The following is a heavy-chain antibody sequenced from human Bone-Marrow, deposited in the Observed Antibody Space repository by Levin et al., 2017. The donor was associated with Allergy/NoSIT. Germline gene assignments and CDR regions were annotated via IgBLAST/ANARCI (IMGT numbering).Heavy chain of an antibody. CDR3: ARDRSSGWYLPDANAFDI. V-gene: IGHV3-48*03. J-gene: IGHJ3*02. D-gene: IGHD6-19*01. CDR1: GFTFSSYE. CDR2: ISSSGSTI. Sequence: GGSLRLSCAASGFTFSSYEMNWVRQAPGKGLEWVSYISSSGSTIYYADSVKGRFTISRDNAKNSLYLQMNSLRAEDTAVYYCARDRSSGWYLPDANAFDIWGQGTMVTVSS.